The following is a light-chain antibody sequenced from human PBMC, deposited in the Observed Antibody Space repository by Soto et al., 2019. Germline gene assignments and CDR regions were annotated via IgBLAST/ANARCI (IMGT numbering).Light chain of an antibody. J-gene: IGKJ4*01. CDR3: QQYGASPP. V-gene: IGKV3-20*01. CDR2: DAS. CDR1: QSVGDSN. Sequence: EIVLTQSPGTLSLSPGERATLSCRASQSVGDSNLAWYQQKPGQAPRLLIYDASSRATGIPDRFSGSGSGKNFPLPFSSLELEYFAVYYCQQYGASPPFGGGTKVEIK.